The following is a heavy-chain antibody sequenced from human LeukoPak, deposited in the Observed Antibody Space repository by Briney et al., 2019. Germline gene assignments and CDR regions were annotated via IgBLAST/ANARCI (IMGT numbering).Heavy chain of an antibody. CDR1: GYTFTSYG. Sequence: ASVKVSCKASGYTFTSYGISWVRQAPGQGLEWMGWISAYNGNTNYAQKLQGRVTMTTDTSTSTAYMELRSLRSDDTAVYYCARNPPMGSSSWYPYYYYYYMDVWGKGTMVTVSS. D-gene: IGHD6-13*01. J-gene: IGHJ6*03. V-gene: IGHV1-18*01. CDR2: ISAYNGNT. CDR3: ARNPPMGSSSWYPYYYYYYMDV.